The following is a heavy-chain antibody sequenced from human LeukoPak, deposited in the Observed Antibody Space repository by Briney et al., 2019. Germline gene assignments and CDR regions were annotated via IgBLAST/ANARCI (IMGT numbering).Heavy chain of an antibody. Sequence: ASVKVSCKASGYTFTDYYMHWVRQAPGQGLEWMGWTNPNSGGTNYAQKFQGRVTMTRDTSINTAYMELSSLRSDDTAVYYCARVADYGDYTLPGDYWGQGTLVTVSS. CDR1: GYTFTDYY. CDR3: ARVADYGDYTLPGDY. J-gene: IGHJ4*02. D-gene: IGHD4-17*01. V-gene: IGHV1-2*02. CDR2: TNPNSGGT.